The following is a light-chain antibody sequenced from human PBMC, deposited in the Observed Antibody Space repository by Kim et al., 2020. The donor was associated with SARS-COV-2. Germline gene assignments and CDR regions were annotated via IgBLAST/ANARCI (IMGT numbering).Light chain of an antibody. CDR2: GAS. V-gene: IGKV3-15*01. J-gene: IGKJ2*01. Sequence: SPGERVTPSCRASQSVDSNLAWYQQKPGQAPRLLIYGASTRATDIPARFSGSGSGTEFTLIISSLQSDDFAVYYCQQYSHWPPYTFGQGTKVDIK. CDR3: QQYSHWPPYT. CDR1: QSVDSN.